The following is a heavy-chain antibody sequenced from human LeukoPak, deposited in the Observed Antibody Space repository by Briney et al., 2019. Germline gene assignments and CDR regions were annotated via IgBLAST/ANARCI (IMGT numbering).Heavy chain of an antibody. CDR3: AKGLRYSDN. V-gene: IGHV3-30*18. Sequence: GRSLRLSCASSGFTFSSYGMHWVRQAPGKGLEWVAVISYDGSNKYYADSVKGRFTISRDNSKNTLYLQMNSLRADDTAVYYCAKGLRYSDNWGQGTLVTVSS. J-gene: IGHJ4*02. D-gene: IGHD3-9*01. CDR2: ISYDGSNK. CDR1: GFTFSSYG.